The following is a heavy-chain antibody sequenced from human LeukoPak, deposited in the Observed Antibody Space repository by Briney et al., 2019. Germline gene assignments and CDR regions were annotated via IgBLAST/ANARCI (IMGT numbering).Heavy chain of an antibody. CDR3: ARGLGGYYDFWSGYLGPFDI. J-gene: IGHJ3*02. CDR1: GFTFSSYS. Sequence: GGSLRLSCAASGFTFSSYSMNWVRQAPGKGLEWVSSISSSSSYMYYADSVKGRFTISRDNAKNSLYLQMNSLRAEDTAVYYCARGLGGYYDFWSGYLGPFDIWGQGTMVTVSS. V-gene: IGHV3-21*01. D-gene: IGHD3-3*01. CDR2: ISSSSSYM.